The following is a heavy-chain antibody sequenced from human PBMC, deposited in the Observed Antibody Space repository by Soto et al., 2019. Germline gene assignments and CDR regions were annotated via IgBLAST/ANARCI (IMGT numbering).Heavy chain of an antibody. CDR1: GFTFSSYS. V-gene: IGHV3-21*01. CDR3: ATQRGLRFLEWLPDVGY. CDR2: ISSSSSYI. J-gene: IGHJ4*02. D-gene: IGHD3-3*01. Sequence: LSLSCAASGFTFSSYSMNWVRQAPGKGLEWVSSISSSSSYIYYADSVKGRFTISRDNAKNSLYLQMNSLRAEDTAVYYCATQRGLRFLEWLPDVGYWGQGTLVTVSS.